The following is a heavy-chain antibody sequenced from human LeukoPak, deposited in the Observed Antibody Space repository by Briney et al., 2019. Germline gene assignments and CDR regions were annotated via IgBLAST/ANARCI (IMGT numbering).Heavy chain of an antibody. Sequence: GPSVKVSCKASGYTFTGYYMHWVRQAPGQGVEWMGWINPNSGGTNYAQKFQGRVTMTRDTSISTAYMELSRLRSDDTAVYYCAREYMTGPFDYWGQGTLVTVSS. CDR3: AREYMTGPFDY. CDR1: GYTFTGYY. D-gene: IGHD1-14*01. J-gene: IGHJ4*02. CDR2: INPNSGGT. V-gene: IGHV1-2*02.